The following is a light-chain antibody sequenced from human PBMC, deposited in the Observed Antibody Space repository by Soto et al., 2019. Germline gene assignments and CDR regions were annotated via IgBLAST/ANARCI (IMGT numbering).Light chain of an antibody. CDR1: QSISNW. Sequence: DIQMTQSPSIVSASVGDRVTITCRASQSISNWLAWYQQKPGKAPNLLIYKASSLERGVPSRLSGSGSGTEFTLTISSLQPDDFVTYYCQQYNSYPWTFGQGTKVEI. CDR3: QQYNSYPWT. CDR2: KAS. V-gene: IGKV1-5*03. J-gene: IGKJ1*01.